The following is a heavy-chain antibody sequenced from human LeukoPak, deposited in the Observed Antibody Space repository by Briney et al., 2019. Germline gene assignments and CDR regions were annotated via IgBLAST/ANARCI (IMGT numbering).Heavy chain of an antibody. J-gene: IGHJ4*02. D-gene: IGHD6-13*01. CDR2: IYPGDSDT. Sequence: GESLKISCKGSGYSFTSYWIGWVRQMPGKGLEWMGIIYPGDSDTRYSPSFQGQVTISADKSISTAYLQWSSPKASDTAMYYCARPVAAAGTPYYFDYWGQGTLVTVSS. CDR1: GYSFTSYW. CDR3: ARPVAAAGTPYYFDY. V-gene: IGHV5-51*01.